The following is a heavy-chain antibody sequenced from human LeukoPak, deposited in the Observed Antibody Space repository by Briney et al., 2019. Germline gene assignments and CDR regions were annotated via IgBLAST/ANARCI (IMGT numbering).Heavy chain of an antibody. CDR3: AKATAYYDSRDFDY. V-gene: IGHV3-23*01. CDR1: GFTFSSYA. Sequence: PGGSLRLSCAASGFTFSSYAMSWVRQAPGNGLEWVSAISGSGGSTYYADSVKGRFTISRDNSKNTLYLQMNSLRAEDTAVYYCAKATAYYDSRDFDYWGQGTLVTVSS. D-gene: IGHD3-22*01. CDR2: ISGSGGST. J-gene: IGHJ4*02.